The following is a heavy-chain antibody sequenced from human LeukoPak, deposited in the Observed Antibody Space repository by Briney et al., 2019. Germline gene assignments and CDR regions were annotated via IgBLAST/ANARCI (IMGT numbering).Heavy chain of an antibody. J-gene: IGHJ4*02. Sequence: WVRQMPGKGLEWMGIIYHSGSTYYNPSLKSRVTISVDTSKNQFSLKLSSVTAADTAVYYCARDLDTMVRGVFGYWGQGTLVTVSS. CDR2: IYHSGST. D-gene: IGHD3-10*01. V-gene: IGHV4-30-2*05. CDR3: ARDLDTMVRGVFGY.